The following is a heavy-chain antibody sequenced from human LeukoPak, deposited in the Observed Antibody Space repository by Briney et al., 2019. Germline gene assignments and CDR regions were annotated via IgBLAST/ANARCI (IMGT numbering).Heavy chain of an antibody. Sequence: SETLSLTCAVYGGSFSGYYWSWIRQPPGKGLEWVGEINHSGSTNYNPSLKSRVTISVDTSKNQFSLKLSSVTAADTAVYYCAGNMVRGVVQGIDPWGQGTLVTVSS. CDR2: INHSGST. D-gene: IGHD3-10*01. CDR3: AGNMVRGVVQGIDP. CDR1: GGSFSGYY. V-gene: IGHV4-34*01. J-gene: IGHJ5*02.